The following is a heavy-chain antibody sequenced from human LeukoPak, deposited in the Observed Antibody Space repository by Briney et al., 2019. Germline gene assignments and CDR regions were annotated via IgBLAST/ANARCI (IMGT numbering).Heavy chain of an antibody. CDR2: INANSGTT. CDR3: AKPISGGLAVTADWFHP. Sequence: GGSLRLSCTASGFAFSVYAMSWLRRPPGKGLEWVSTINANSGTTSYAASVRGRFTISRDNSKTTLYLQLNTLRADDTATYYCAKPISGGLAVTADWFHPWGQGTLVVVSS. V-gene: IGHV3-23*01. CDR1: GFAFSVYA. J-gene: IGHJ5*01. D-gene: IGHD6-19*01.